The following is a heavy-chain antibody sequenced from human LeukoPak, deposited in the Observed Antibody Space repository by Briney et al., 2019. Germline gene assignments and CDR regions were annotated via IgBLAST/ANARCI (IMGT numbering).Heavy chain of an antibody. CDR3: ATVAGGSSGRDY. CDR1: GYTFTDYY. D-gene: IGHD6-19*01. Sequence: ASVKVSCKVSGYTFTDYYMHWVQQAPGKGLEWMGLVDPEAGETIYAEKFQGRVTITADTSTDTAYMELSSLRSEDTAVYYCATVAGGSSGRDYWGQGTLVTVSS. J-gene: IGHJ4*02. CDR2: VDPEAGET. V-gene: IGHV1-69-2*01.